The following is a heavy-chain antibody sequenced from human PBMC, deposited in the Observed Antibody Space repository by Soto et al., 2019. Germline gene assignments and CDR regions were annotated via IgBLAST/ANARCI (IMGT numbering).Heavy chain of an antibody. CDR1: GGTVASSHW. Sequence: SETLSLTCGVSGGTVASSHWWSWVRQSPGRGLEWIGNVYHTGDTNFNPSLQSRATFSVDKSNNQFSLRLTSVTAADTAVYFCAREIVTAGGNNYFDPWGPGTLVTVSS. CDR3: AREIVTAGGNNYFDP. CDR2: VYHTGDT. V-gene: IGHV4-4*02. D-gene: IGHD2-21*02. J-gene: IGHJ5*02.